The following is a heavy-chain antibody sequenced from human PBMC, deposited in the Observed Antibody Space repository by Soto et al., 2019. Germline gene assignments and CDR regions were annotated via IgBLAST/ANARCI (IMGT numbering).Heavy chain of an antibody. V-gene: IGHV3-21*01. CDR1: GFAFSTYA. Sequence: PGGSLRLSCAASGFAFSTYAMTWVRQAPGKGLEWVSSISSSSSYIYYADSVKGRFTISRDNAKNSLYLQMNSLRAEDTAAYYCARGSKHDAFDIWGQGTMVTVSS. CDR2: ISSSSSYI. CDR3: ARGSKHDAFDI. J-gene: IGHJ3*02.